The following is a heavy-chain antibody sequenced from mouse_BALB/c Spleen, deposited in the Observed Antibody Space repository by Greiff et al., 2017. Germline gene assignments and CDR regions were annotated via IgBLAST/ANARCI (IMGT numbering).Heavy chain of an antibody. CDR3: AREDAMDY. J-gene: IGHJ4*01. CDR1: GFTFSSYA. V-gene: IGHV5-6-5*01. CDR2: ISSGGST. Sequence: EVKLMESGGGLVKPGGSLKLSCAASGFTFSSYAVSWVRQTPEKRLEWVASISSGGSTYYPDSVKGRFTISRDNARNILYLQMSSLRSEDTAMYYCAREDAMDYWGQGTSVTVSS.